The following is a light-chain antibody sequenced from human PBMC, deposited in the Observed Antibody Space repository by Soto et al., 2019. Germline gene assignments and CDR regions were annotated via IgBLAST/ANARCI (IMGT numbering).Light chain of an antibody. CDR3: QQYGSSPRT. CDR2: GAS. J-gene: IGKJ1*01. Sequence: EIVFTQSPGTLSFSPGERATLSCRASQSIKSSSLAWYQQRPGQAPRLLIYGASSRATGIPDKFSGSGSGTDFTLTISRLEPEDFAIYYCQQYGSSPRTFGQGTKVDIK. V-gene: IGKV3-20*01. CDR1: QSIKSSS.